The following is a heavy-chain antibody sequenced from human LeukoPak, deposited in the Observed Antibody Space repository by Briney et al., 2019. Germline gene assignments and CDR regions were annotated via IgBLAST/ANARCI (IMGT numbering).Heavy chain of an antibody. CDR2: INPNSGAT. CDR3: ARGRRILGGPENAGDFFDF. D-gene: IGHD3-16*01. Sequence: ASVKVSCKDSGYTLTDYYLHWVRQAPGHGLKWMGWINPNSGATHYAQSFQARVTMTRDTSIGSGYMELTGLESADTAVYYCARGRRILGGPENAGDFFDFWGQGSLVTVSS. V-gene: IGHV1-2*02. J-gene: IGHJ4*01. CDR1: GYTLTDYY.